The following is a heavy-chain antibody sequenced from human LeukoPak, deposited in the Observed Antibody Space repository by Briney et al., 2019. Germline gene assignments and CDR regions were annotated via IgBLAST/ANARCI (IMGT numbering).Heavy chain of an antibody. D-gene: IGHD6-19*01. Sequence: GGSLRLSCAASGFTFSDYYMSWIRQAPGNGLEWVSYISSSGSTIYYADSVKGRFTISRDNAKDSLYLRMNSLRAEDTAVYYCARDLSCTYSSGNDYWGQGTLVTVSS. V-gene: IGHV3-11*01. CDR3: ARDLSCTYSSGNDY. CDR1: GFTFSDYY. CDR2: ISSSGSTI. J-gene: IGHJ4*02.